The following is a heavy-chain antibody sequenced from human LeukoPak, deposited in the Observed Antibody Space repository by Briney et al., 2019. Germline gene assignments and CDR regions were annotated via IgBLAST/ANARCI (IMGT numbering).Heavy chain of an antibody. CDR3: ARAEIAAAGGIDY. J-gene: IGHJ4*02. CDR2: INSSGCTI. CDR1: GFTFSSYD. V-gene: IGHV3-48*03. D-gene: IGHD6-13*01. Sequence: PGGSLRLSCAASGFTFSSYDMNWVRQAPGKGLEWVSYINSSGCTIYYADSLKRRFTMSGDNAKNFLSLQMNSLRVEDTAAYYCARAEIAAAGGIDYWGQGTLVTVSS.